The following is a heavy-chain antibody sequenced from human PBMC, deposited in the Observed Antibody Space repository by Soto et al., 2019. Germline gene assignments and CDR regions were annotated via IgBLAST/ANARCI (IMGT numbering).Heavy chain of an antibody. Sequence: VQLVESGGGVVQPGRSLRLSCAASGFTFSDYAMHWVRQAPGKGLEWVAVVSHDGRNTHYADSVKGRFTISRDSSKNTVSQEMTSLRAKDTAVYYCAKGGRQWLVTSDFNYWGQGALVTVSS. D-gene: IGHD6-19*01. CDR1: GFTFSDYA. J-gene: IGHJ4*02. V-gene: IGHV3-30*18. CDR2: VSHDGRNT. CDR3: AKGGRQWLVTSDFNY.